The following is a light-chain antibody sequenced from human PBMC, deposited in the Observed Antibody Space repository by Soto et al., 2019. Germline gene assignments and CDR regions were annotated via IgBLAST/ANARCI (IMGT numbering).Light chain of an antibody. J-gene: IGLJ1*01. CDR1: SSDVGSYNL. Sequence: QSVLTQPASVSGSPGQSIPISCTGTSSDVGSYNLVSWYQQHPGKAPKLMIYEGSKRPSGVSNRFSGSKSGNTASLTISGLQAEDEADYYCCSYAGSNYVFGTGTKVTVL. CDR2: EGS. CDR3: CSYAGSNYV. V-gene: IGLV2-23*01.